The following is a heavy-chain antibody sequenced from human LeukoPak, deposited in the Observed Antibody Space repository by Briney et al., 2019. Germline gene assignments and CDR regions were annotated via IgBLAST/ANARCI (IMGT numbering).Heavy chain of an antibody. CDR2: IWYDGSNK. CDR3: ARQHCSGGDCYFFD. V-gene: IGHV3-33*01. J-gene: IGHJ4*02. Sequence: SGGSLRLSCAASGLTFSNYGMHWVRQAPGKGLEWVAVIWYDGSNKYYGDSVKGRFTISRDNSKNTLYLQMNSLRAEDTAVYYCARQHCSGGDCYFFDWGQGTLVTVSS. CDR1: GLTFSNYG. D-gene: IGHD2-15*01.